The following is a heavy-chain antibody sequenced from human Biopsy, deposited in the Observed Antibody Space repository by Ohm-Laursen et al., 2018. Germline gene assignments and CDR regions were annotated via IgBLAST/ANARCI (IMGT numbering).Heavy chain of an antibody. J-gene: IGHJ4*02. Sequence: SETLSLTCPVSGASLSSHYWSWIRQPPGKGLEWLGYFYGSGNTYYNPSLKSRVTISVDPSKNQFSLKLNAVTAADTAVYYCAKGITVYGVVLPYYFGDWGQGTLVTVSS. V-gene: IGHV4-59*11. CDR1: GASLSSHY. D-gene: IGHD3-3*01. CDR2: FYGSGNT. CDR3: AKGITVYGVVLPYYFGD.